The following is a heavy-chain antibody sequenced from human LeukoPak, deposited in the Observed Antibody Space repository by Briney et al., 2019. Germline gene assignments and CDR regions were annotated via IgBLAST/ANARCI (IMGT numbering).Heavy chain of an antibody. CDR1: KNTKTELS. CDR2: FNGEDGET. Sequence: ASLKGSPNVTKNTKTELSMHWGRHTPGNGLEWMGGFNGEDGETIYAQKFQGRVTMTEDTSTDTAYMELSSLRSGDTAVYYCATDTAMVTPYWSQGTMVTVSS. CDR3: ATDTAMVTPY. J-gene: IGHJ4*02. V-gene: IGHV1-24*01. D-gene: IGHD5-18*01.